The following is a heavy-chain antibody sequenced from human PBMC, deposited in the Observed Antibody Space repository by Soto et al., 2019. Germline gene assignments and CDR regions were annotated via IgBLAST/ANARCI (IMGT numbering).Heavy chain of an antibody. D-gene: IGHD1-20*01. CDR2: ISYDGSNK. V-gene: IGHV3-30*18. J-gene: IGHJ4*02. Sequence: GGSLRLSCAASGFTFSSYGMHWVRQAPGKGLEWVAVISYDGSNKYYADSVKGRFTISRDNSKNTLYLQMNSLRAEDTAVYYCAKRMYSWNVCDYWGQGTLVTVSS. CDR3: AKRMYSWNVCDY. CDR1: GFTFSSYG.